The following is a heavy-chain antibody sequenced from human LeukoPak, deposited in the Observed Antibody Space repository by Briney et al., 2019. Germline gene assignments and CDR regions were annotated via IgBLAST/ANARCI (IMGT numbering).Heavy chain of an antibody. CDR1: GGPISSYY. Sequence: SETLSLTCTVSGGPISSYYWSWIRQPPGKGRAGIGYIYYSGSTNYNPSLKSRVTISVDTSKNQFSLKLSSVTAADTAVYYCARARDDGYNPFDYWGQGTLVTVSS. CDR2: IYYSGST. V-gene: IGHV4-59*01. J-gene: IGHJ4*02. CDR3: ARARDDGYNPFDY. D-gene: IGHD5-24*01.